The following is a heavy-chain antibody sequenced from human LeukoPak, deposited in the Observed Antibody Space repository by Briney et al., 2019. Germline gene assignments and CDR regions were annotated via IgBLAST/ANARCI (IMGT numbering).Heavy chain of an antibody. CDR2: INRNGGST. D-gene: IGHD2-8*01. Sequence: GGSLRLSCEASGFTFDDYGMSWVRQPPGKGREWVSGINRNGGSTDYADSVKGRFTISRDNAKNSHFLQMNSLRVEDTALYYCARGFRNGPFDCWGQGTLDTVSS. V-gene: IGHV3-20*04. CDR3: ARGFRNGPFDC. J-gene: IGHJ4*02. CDR1: GFTFDDYG.